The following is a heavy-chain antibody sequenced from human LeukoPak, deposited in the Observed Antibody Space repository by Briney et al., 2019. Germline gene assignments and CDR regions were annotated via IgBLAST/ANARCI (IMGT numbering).Heavy chain of an antibody. CDR2: IYYSGST. CDR1: VRSISSYY. J-gene: IGHJ4*02. Sequence: PSETLSLTCTSSVRSISSYYWSWIRQPPGKGLEWIGYIYYSGSTNYNPSLKSRVTISVDTSKNQFSLKLSSVTAADTAGYYCARRNWNYVGGFDYWGQGTLVTVSS. D-gene: IGHD1-7*01. V-gene: IGHV4-59*01. CDR3: ARRNWNYVGGFDY.